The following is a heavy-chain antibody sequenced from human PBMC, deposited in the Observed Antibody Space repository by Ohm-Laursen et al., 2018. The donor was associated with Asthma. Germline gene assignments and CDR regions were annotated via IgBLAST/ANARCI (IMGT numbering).Heavy chain of an antibody. V-gene: IGHV4-30-2*01. J-gene: IGHJ4*02. CDR1: GGSISSGGYS. Sequence: TLSLTCSVSGGSISSGGYSWSWIRQPPGKGLEWIGYIYHSGSTYYNPSLKSRVTISVDRSKNQFSLKLSSVTAADTAVYYCARGGTVVPAAMNNWGQGTPVTVSS. CDR3: ARGGTVVPAAMNN. D-gene: IGHD2-2*01. CDR2: IYHSGST.